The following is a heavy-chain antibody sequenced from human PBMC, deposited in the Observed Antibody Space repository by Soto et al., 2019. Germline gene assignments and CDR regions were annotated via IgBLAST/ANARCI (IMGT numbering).Heavy chain of an antibody. CDR3: AKEVWSGPMDV. CDR1: GFTFSSYG. D-gene: IGHD3-3*01. V-gene: IGHV3-30*18. Sequence: QVQLVESGGGVVQPGRSLRLPCAASGFTFSSYGMHWVRQAPGKGLEWVAVIYDGSNKYYADSVKGRFTISRDNSKNTVYLQMNSLRAEDTAVYYCAKEVWSGPMDVWGQGTTVTVSS. J-gene: IGHJ6*02. CDR2: IYDGSNK.